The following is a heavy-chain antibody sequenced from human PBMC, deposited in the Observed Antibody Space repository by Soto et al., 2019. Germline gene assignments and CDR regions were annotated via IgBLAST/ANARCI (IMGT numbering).Heavy chain of an antibody. CDR2: IYYSATT. J-gene: IGHJ5*01. CDR3: ARGRYCLTGRCFPNWFDS. Sequence: SETLSLTCTVSGGSISSYYWSWIRQPPGKGLEWIGYIYYSATTYYNPSFESRVAISVDTSKSQFSLNVTSVTAADTAVYFCARGRYCLTGRCFPNWFDSWGQGALVTVSS. CDR1: GGSISSYY. V-gene: IGHV4-59*08. D-gene: IGHD7-27*01.